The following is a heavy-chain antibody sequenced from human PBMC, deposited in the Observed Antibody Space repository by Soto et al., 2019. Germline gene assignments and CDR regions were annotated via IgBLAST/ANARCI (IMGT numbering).Heavy chain of an antibody. J-gene: IGHJ6*02. D-gene: IGHD2-8*01. Sequence: NPSETLSLTCTVPGGSVNIGIYYWSWIRQPPGKGLEWIGFIHYSGSTNYNPSLKGRVTMSVDTSKNQFSLKLSSVTAADTAVYYCAAPCFTNGVRVNYYYGMDVWGQGTTVTVSS. CDR1: GGSVNIGIYY. CDR2: IHYSGST. CDR3: AAPCFTNGVRVNYYYGMDV. V-gene: IGHV4-61*01.